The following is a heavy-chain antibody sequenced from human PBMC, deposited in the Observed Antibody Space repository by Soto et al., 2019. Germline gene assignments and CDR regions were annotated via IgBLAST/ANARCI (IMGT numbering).Heavy chain of an antibody. J-gene: IGHJ4*02. D-gene: IGHD5-18*01. V-gene: IGHV3-23*01. CDR1: GFTFSSYA. CDR3: AKLIYSEVVPFDY. Sequence: GGSLRLSCAASGFTFSSYAMSWVRQAPGKGLEWVSVISCSGSNKYYADSVKGRFTISRDNSKNTLYLQMNSLRAEDTAVYYCAKLIYSEVVPFDYWGQGTLVTVSS. CDR2: ISCSGSNK.